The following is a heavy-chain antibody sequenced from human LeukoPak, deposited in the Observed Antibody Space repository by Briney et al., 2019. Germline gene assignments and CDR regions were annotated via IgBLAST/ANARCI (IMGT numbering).Heavy chain of an antibody. CDR1: GFTFSSYW. V-gene: IGHV3-7*01. Sequence: GGSLRLSCAASGFTFSSYWMTWVRQAPGKGLERVANINQDGTEKYYVDSVKGRFTISRDNAKNSLYLQMSSLRAEDTALYYCARQGFWSGYYFDYWGQGTLVTVSS. J-gene: IGHJ4*02. CDR3: ARQGFWSGYYFDY. CDR2: INQDGTEK. D-gene: IGHD3-3*01.